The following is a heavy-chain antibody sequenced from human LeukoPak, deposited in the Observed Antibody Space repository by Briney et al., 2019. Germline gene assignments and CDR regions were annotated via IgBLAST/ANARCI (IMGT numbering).Heavy chain of an antibody. J-gene: IGHJ4*02. V-gene: IGHV4-39*07. D-gene: IGHD6-13*01. Sequence: SETLSLTCTVSGGSISSSRFFWAWIRQPPGKGLEWLGNINFSGTTYYNPSLKSRVTLSVDPSKNQFSLRLSSVTAADTAVYYCARSLRSPGIAAAVDYWGQGTLVTVSS. CDR2: INFSGTT. CDR3: ARSLRSPGIAAAVDY. CDR1: GGSISSSRFF.